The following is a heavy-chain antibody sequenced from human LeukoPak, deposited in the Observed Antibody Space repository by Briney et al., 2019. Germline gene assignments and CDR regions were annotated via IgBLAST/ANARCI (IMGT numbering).Heavy chain of an antibody. V-gene: IGHV3-23*01. D-gene: IGHD2-2*02. CDR1: GFTFSSYA. Sequence: GGSLGLSCAASGFTFSSYAMSWVRQAPGKGLEWVSAISGSGGSTYYADSVKGRFTISRDNSKNTLYLQMNSLRAEDTAVYYCAKDLDCSSTSCDRDYWGQGTLVTVSS. CDR2: ISGSGGST. J-gene: IGHJ4*02. CDR3: AKDLDCSSTSCDRDY.